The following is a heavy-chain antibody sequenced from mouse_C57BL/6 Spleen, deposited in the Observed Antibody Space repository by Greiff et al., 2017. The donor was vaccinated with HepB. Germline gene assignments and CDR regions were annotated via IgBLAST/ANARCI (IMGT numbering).Heavy chain of an antibody. CDR1: GYTFTSYW. D-gene: IGHD1-1*01. Sequence: QVQLQQPGAELVKPGASVKLSCKASGYTFTSYWMHWVKQRPGQGLEWIGMIHPNSGSTNYNEKFKSKATLTVDKSSSTAYMQLSSLTSEDSAVYDCARAHITTVVATDYWGQGTTLTVSS. CDR2: IHPNSGST. J-gene: IGHJ2*01. V-gene: IGHV1-64*01. CDR3: ARAHITTVVATDY.